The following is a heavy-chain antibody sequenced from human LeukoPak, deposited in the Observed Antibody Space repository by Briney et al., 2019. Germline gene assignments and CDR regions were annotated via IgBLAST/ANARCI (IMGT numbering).Heavy chain of an antibody. CDR1: GYTFTGYY. Sequence: ASVKVSCKASGYTFTGYYMHWVRQAPGQGLEWMGWINPNSGGTNYAQKFQGRVTMTRDMSTSTVYMELSSLRSEDTAVYYCARAVKGVPIRTQGNYMDVWGKGTTVTVSS. V-gene: IGHV1-2*02. CDR3: ARAVKGVPIRTQGNYMDV. D-gene: IGHD3-10*01. J-gene: IGHJ6*03. CDR2: INPNSGGT.